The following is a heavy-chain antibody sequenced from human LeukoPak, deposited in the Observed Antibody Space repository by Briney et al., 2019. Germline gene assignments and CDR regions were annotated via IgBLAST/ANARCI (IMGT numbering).Heavy chain of an antibody. CDR1: GYTFTSYA. D-gene: IGHD3-10*01. V-gene: IGHV7-4-1*02. J-gene: IGHJ4*02. CDR3: AKGYYGSGRGPVDY. Sequence: ASVKVSCKASGYTFTSYAMNWVRQAPGQGLEWMGWINTNTGNPTYAQGFTGRFVFSLDTSVSTAYLQISSLKAEDTAVYYCAKGYYGSGRGPVDYWGQGTLVTVSS. CDR2: INTNTGNP.